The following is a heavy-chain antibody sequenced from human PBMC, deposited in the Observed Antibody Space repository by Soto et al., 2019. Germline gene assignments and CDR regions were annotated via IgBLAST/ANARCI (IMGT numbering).Heavy chain of an antibody. CDR1: GYTFTGYY. CDR3: ARGRSGGPLNWFDP. D-gene: IGHD2-15*01. Sequence: SVKVSCKASGYTFTGYYMHWVRQAPGQGLEWMGWINPNSGGTNYAQKFQGRVTMTRDTSISTAYMELSRLRSDDTAVYYCARGRSGGPLNWFDPWGQGTLVTVSS. V-gene: IGHV1-2*02. CDR2: INPNSGGT. J-gene: IGHJ5*02.